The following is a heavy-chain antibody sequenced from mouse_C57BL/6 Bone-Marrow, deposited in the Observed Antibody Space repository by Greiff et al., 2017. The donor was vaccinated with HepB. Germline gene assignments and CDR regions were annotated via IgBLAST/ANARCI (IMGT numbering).Heavy chain of an antibody. V-gene: IGHV1-82*01. CDR1: GYAFSSSW. D-gene: IGHD1-1*01. CDR3: ARYGGGDY. J-gene: IGHJ2*01. CDR2: IYPGDGDT. Sequence: QVQLKESGPELVKPGASVKISCKASGYAFSSSWMNWVKQRPGKGLEWIGRIYPGDGDTNYNGKFKGKATLTADKSSSTAYMQLSSLTSEDSAVYFCARYGGGDYWGQGTTLTVSS.